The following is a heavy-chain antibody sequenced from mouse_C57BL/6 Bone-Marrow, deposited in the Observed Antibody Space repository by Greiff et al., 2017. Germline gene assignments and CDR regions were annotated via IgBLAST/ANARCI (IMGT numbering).Heavy chain of an antibody. CDR1: GYTFTSYW. V-gene: IGHV1-55*01. CDR3: AREINYDFVWFAY. D-gene: IGHD2-4*01. CDR2: IYSGSGST. Sequence: QVQLQQPGAELVKPGASVKMSCKASGYTFTSYWITWVKQRPGQGLEWIGDIYSGSGSTNYNGKFKSKATLTVDTSSSTAYMQLSSLTSEDSAVYYCAREINYDFVWFAYWGQGTLVTVSA. J-gene: IGHJ3*01.